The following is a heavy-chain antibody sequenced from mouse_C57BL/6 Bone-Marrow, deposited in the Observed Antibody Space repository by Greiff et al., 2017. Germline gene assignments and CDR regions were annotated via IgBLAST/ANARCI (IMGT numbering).Heavy chain of an antibody. CDR3: ARRGSYGSSGGYFDV. CDR2: IYPGSGST. J-gene: IGHJ1*03. D-gene: IGHD1-1*01. V-gene: IGHV1-55*01. Sequence: QVQLQQPGAELVKPGASVKMSCKASGYTFTSYWITWVKQRPGQGLEWIGDIYPGSGSTNYNEKFKSKATLTVDTSSSTAYMQLSSLTSEDSAVYYCARRGSYGSSGGYFDVWGTGTTVTVSS. CDR1: GYTFTSYW.